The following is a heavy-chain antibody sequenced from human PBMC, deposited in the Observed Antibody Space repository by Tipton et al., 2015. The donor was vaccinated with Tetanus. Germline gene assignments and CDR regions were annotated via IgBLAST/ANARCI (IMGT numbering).Heavy chain of an antibody. J-gene: IGHJ3*02. V-gene: IGHV3-30-3*01. Sequence: SLRLSCAASGFTFSSYAMHWVRQAPGKGLEWVAVISYDGSNKYYADSVKGRFTISRDNSKNTLYLQMNSLRAEDTAVYYCVGIPIVTAEGGDAFDIWGQGTMVTVSS. D-gene: IGHD1-26*01. CDR1: GFTFSSYA. CDR2: ISYDGSNK. CDR3: VGIPIVTAEGGDAFDI.